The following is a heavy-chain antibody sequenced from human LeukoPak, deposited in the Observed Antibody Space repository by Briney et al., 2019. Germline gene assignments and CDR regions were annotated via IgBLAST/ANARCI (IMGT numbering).Heavy chain of an antibody. Sequence: VASVKVSCKASGYTFTGYYMHWVRQAPGQGLEWMGWINPNSGGTNYAQKFQGRVTMTRDTSISTAYMELSRLRSDDTAVYYCARDHKPSYDFWSGYLMDYWGQGTLVTVSS. V-gene: IGHV1-2*02. CDR1: GYTFTGYY. CDR3: ARDHKPSYDFWSGYLMDY. J-gene: IGHJ4*02. CDR2: INPNSGGT. D-gene: IGHD3-3*01.